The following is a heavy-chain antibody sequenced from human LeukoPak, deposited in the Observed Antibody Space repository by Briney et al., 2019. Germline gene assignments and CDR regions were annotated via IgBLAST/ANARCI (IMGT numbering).Heavy chain of an antibody. CDR1: GASISSGGYY. D-gene: IGHD4-23*01. Sequence: PSETLSLTCTVSGASISSGGYYWSWIRQPPGKGLEWIGYIYYSGSTNYNPSLKSRVTISVDTSKNQFSLKLSSVTAADTAVYYCARHRGRGNSDAFDIWGQGTMVTVSS. V-gene: IGHV4-61*08. CDR3: ARHRGRGNSDAFDI. CDR2: IYYSGST. J-gene: IGHJ3*02.